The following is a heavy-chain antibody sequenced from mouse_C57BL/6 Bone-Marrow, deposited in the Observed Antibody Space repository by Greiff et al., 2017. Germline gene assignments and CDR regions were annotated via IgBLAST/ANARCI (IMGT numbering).Heavy chain of an antibody. Sequence: EVQLQESGAELVRPGASVKLSCTASGFNIKDDYMHWVKQRPDQGLEWIGWIDPENGDTEYASKFQGKATITADTSSNTAYLQLSSLTSEDTAVYYCTTYGYDYGDYWGQGTTLTVSS. CDR2: IDPENGDT. J-gene: IGHJ2*01. D-gene: IGHD2-4*01. CDR3: TTYGYDYGDY. V-gene: IGHV14-4*01. CDR1: GFNIKDDY.